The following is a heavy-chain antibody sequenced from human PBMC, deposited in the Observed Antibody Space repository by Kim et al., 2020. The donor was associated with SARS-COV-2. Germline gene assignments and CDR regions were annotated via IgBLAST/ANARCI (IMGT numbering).Heavy chain of an antibody. CDR1: GFTFSSYS. CDR3: ARWIITSQNIVNYYYYYGIDV. J-gene: IGHJ6*02. CDR2: ISSSSSYI. V-gene: IGHV3-21*01. D-gene: IGHD2-2*03. Sequence: GGSLRLSCAASGFTFSSYSMNWVRQAPGKGLEWVSAISSSSSYIYYADSVKGRFTISRDNAKNSLYLQMNSLRAEDTAVYYCARWIITSQNIVNYYYYYGIDVWGPGTTVTVSS.